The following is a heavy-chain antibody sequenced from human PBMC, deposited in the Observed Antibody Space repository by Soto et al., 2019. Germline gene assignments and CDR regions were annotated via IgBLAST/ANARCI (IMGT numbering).Heavy chain of an antibody. CDR3: ASEGYDYVWGSYIHY. D-gene: IGHD3-16*01. V-gene: IGHV3-30-3*01. Sequence: GGSLRLSCAASGFTFSSYAMHWVRQAPGKGLEWVAVISYDGSNKYYADSVKGRFTISRDNSKNTLYLQMNSLRAEDTAVYYCASEGYDYVWGSYIHYWGQGTLVTVSS. J-gene: IGHJ4*02. CDR2: ISYDGSNK. CDR1: GFTFSSYA.